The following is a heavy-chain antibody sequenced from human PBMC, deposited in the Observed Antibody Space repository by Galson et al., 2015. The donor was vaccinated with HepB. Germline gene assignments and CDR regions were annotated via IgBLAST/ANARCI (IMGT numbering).Heavy chain of an antibody. Sequence: SLRLSCAASGFTFSSYWMSWVRQAPGKGLEWVANIKQDGSEKYYVDSVKGRFTISRDNAKNSLYLQMNSLRAEDTAVYYCARRDDILTGYYEYWGQGTLVTVSS. D-gene: IGHD3-9*01. CDR1: GFTFSSYW. CDR3: ARRDDILTGYYEY. V-gene: IGHV3-7*03. J-gene: IGHJ4*02. CDR2: IKQDGSEK.